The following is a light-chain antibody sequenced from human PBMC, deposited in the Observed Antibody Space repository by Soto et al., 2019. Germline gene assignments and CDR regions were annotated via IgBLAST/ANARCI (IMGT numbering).Light chain of an antibody. CDR2: ATS. CDR3: QKYNSAPLT. Sequence: DVQMNQSPSSLSAFVGDRVTITCLASQGIAPYLAWFQQKPGKVPKLLIYATSTLQSGVPSRFSGSGSGTDFTLTINSLQPEDVGTYYCQKYNSAPLTFGGGTKVEIK. CDR1: QGIAPY. V-gene: IGKV1-27*01. J-gene: IGKJ4*01.